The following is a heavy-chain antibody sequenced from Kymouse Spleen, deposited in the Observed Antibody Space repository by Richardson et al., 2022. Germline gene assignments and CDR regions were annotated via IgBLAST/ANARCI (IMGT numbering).Heavy chain of an antibody. V-gene: IGHV3-9*01. CDR3: AKDTGIAVAALFDY. CDR2: ISWNSGSI. D-gene: IGHD6-19*01. Sequence: EVQLVESGGGLVQPGRSLRLSCAASGFTFDDYAMHWVRQAPGKGLEWVSGISWNSGSIGYADSVKGRFTISRDNAKNSLYLQMNSLRAEDTALYYCAKDTGIAVAALFDYWGQGTLVTVSS. J-gene: IGHJ4*02. CDR1: GFTFDDYA.